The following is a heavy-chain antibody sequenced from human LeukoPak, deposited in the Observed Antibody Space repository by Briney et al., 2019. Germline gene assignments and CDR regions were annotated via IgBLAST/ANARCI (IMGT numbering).Heavy chain of an antibody. CDR2: ISSDGSRP. CDR3: VRDGQGSTPLDY. J-gene: IGHJ4*02. CDR1: GFTFSSHW. D-gene: IGHD1-26*01. Sequence: TGGSLRLSCAASGFTFSSHWTHWVRQAPGKGLVWVSGISSDGSRPRYADSVNGRFTISRDNAKNTLYLQMNSLRAEDTAVYFCVRDGQGSTPLDYWGQGTLVTVSS. V-gene: IGHV3-74*01.